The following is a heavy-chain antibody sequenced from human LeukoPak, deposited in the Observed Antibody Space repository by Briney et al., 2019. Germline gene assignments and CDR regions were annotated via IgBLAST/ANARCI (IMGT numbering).Heavy chain of an antibody. V-gene: IGHV4-59*01. CDR2: IYNSGST. CDR3: ARGIQPGIVVAGKGYLNY. J-gene: IGHJ4*02. D-gene: IGHD6-19*01. CDR1: GGSISSYY. Sequence: PSETLSLTCTVSGGSISSYYWSWIRQPPGKGLEWIGYIYNSGSTNYNPSLKSRVTISVDTSKNQFSLKLTSVTTADTAVYYCARGIQPGIVVAGKGYLNYWGQGTLVTVSS.